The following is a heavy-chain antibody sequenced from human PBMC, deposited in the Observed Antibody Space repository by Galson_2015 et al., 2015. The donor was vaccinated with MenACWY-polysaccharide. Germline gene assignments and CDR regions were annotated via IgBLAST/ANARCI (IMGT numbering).Heavy chain of an antibody. CDR2: ISSSGSTS. Sequence: PVRLSCAASGFTFSDFYMTWLRQASGKGLEWVPFISSSGSTSYYADSVRGSFTISRDNAKSSLYLQMNSLRAEDTAIYFCARDPRGSRSSYFDYWGQGTLVTVSS. V-gene: IGHV3-11*01. D-gene: IGHD6-6*01. J-gene: IGHJ4*02. CDR1: GFTFSDFY. CDR3: ARDPRGSRSSYFDY.